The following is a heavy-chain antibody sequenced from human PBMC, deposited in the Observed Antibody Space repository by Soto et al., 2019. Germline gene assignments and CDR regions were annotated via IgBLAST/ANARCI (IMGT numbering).Heavy chain of an antibody. Sequence: QVQLVQSGAEVKKPGASVKVSCKASGYTFTSYGISWVRQAPGQGLEWMGWISAYNGNTNYAQKLQGRVTMTTDTSPSTAYMELRSLGSDDTAVYYCAGQPDCSGGSCYGWFDPWGQGTLVTVSS. V-gene: IGHV1-18*01. CDR2: ISAYNGNT. CDR1: GYTFTSYG. CDR3: AGQPDCSGGSCYGWFDP. D-gene: IGHD2-15*01. J-gene: IGHJ5*02.